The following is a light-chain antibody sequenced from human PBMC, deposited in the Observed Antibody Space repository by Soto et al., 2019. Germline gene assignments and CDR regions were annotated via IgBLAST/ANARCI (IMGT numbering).Light chain of an antibody. Sequence: QSALTQPRSVSGSPGQSVTISCTGTSSDVGGYNYVSWYQQHPGKAPKLMIYDVSKRPSGVPDRFSGSKSGNTASLTISGLQAEDEAEYYFCSYAGSYTWVFGGGTQLTVL. CDR2: DVS. CDR1: SSDVGGYNY. J-gene: IGLJ3*02. CDR3: CSYAGSYTWV. V-gene: IGLV2-11*01.